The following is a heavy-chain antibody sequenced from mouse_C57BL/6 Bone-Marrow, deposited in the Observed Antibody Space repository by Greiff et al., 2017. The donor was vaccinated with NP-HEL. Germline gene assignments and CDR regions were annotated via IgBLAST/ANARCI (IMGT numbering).Heavy chain of an antibody. J-gene: IGHJ1*03. V-gene: IGHV1-64*01. D-gene: IGHD2-10*02. CDR1: GYTFTSYW. CDR2: IHPNSGST. Sequence: QVQLKQPGAELVKPGASVKLSCKASGYTFTSYWMHWVKQRPGQGLEWIGMIHPNSGSTNYNEKFKSKATLTVDKSSSTAYMQLSSLTSEDSAVYYCAREEYWYFDVWGTGTTVTVSS. CDR3: AREEYWYFDV.